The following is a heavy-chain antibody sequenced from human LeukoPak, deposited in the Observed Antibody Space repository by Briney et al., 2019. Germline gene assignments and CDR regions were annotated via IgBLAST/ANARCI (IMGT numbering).Heavy chain of an antibody. CDR1: GFTFSGYA. CDR2: ISGSGGST. Sequence: GGSLRLSCAASGFTFSGYAMSWVRQAPGKGLEWVSAISGSGGSTYYADSVKGRFTISRDNSKNTLYLQMNSLRAEDTAVYYCAKLHDDSSGTYYYYGMDVWGQGTTVTVSS. J-gene: IGHJ6*02. D-gene: IGHD3-22*01. V-gene: IGHV3-23*01. CDR3: AKLHDDSSGTYYYYGMDV.